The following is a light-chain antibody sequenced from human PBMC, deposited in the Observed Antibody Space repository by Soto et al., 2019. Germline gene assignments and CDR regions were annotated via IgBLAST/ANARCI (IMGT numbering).Light chain of an antibody. CDR3: SSYTSSSTYV. Sequence: QSVLTQPASVSGSPGQSITISCTGTSSDVGYYNHVSWYQQHPGKAPKLMIYDVRNRPSGVSNRFSGSKSGNTASLTISGLQAEDEADYYCSSYTSSSTYVFGTGTKLTVL. V-gene: IGLV2-14*03. CDR2: DVR. CDR1: SSDVGYYNH. J-gene: IGLJ1*01.